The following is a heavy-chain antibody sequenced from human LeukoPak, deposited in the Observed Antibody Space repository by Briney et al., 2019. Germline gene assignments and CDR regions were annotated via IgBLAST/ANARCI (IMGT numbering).Heavy chain of an antibody. Sequence: SVKVSCKASGGTFSSYAISWVRQAPGQGLEWMGGIIPIFGTANYAQKFQGRVTITRNTSISTAYMELSSLRSEDTAVYYCARETTYYDFWSGYPHYYYMDVWGKGTTVTVSS. J-gene: IGHJ6*03. CDR1: GGTFSSYA. D-gene: IGHD3-3*01. V-gene: IGHV1-69*05. CDR2: IIPIFGTA. CDR3: ARETTYYDFWSGYPHYYYMDV.